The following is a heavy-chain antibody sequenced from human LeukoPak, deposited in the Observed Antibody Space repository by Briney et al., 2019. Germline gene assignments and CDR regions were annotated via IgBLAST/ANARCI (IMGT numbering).Heavy chain of an antibody. CDR1: GFTVSSSY. J-gene: IGHJ5*02. Sequence: GGSLRLSCAASGFTVSSSYMSWVRQAPGKGLEWVSVIYSGGSTYYADSVKGRFTISRDNSKNTLDLQMNSLRAEDPAVYYCAGVSGSGWFRWFDPWGQGNLVTVSS. V-gene: IGHV3-66*01. CDR3: AGVSGSGWFRWFDP. CDR2: IYSGGST. D-gene: IGHD6-13*01.